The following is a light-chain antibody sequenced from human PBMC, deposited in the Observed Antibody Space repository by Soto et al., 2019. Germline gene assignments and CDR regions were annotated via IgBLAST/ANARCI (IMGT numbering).Light chain of an antibody. CDR3: QQLNSYPRT. Sequence: DIQLTQSPSFLSASVGDRVTITCRASQDINSYLAWYQQKPGKAPKLLIYAASTLQSAVPSRFSGGGSGTEFTLTISSLQSEDFATYYCQQLNSYPRTFGQGTKVEF. CDR1: QDINSY. CDR2: AAS. J-gene: IGKJ1*01. V-gene: IGKV1-9*01.